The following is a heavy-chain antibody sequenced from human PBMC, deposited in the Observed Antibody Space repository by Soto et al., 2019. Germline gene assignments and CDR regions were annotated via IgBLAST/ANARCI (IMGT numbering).Heavy chain of an antibody. CDR3: ARASTVTTRGSRNNWFDP. Sequence: QVQLQESGPGLVKPSETLSLTCTVSGGSISSYYWSWIRQPPGKGLEWIGYIYYGGSTNYNPSLKSRVTISVDTSKNQFSLKLSSVTAADTAVYYCARASTVTTRGSRNNWFDPWGQGTLVTVSS. D-gene: IGHD4-17*01. CDR1: GGSISSYY. CDR2: IYYGGST. J-gene: IGHJ5*02. V-gene: IGHV4-59*08.